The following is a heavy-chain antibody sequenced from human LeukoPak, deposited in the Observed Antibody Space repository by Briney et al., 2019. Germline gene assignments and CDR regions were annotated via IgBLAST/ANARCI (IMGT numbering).Heavy chain of an antibody. V-gene: IGHV4-31*03. J-gene: IGHJ5*02. CDR3: ARDGFREQWLFDP. Sequence: SETLSLTCTVSGGSISSGGYYWSWIRQHPGKGLEWIGCIYYSGSTYYNPSLKSRVTISVDTSKNQFSLKLSSVTAADTAVYYCARDGFREQWLFDPWGQGTLVTVSS. CDR2: IYYSGST. D-gene: IGHD6-19*01. CDR1: GGSISSGGYY.